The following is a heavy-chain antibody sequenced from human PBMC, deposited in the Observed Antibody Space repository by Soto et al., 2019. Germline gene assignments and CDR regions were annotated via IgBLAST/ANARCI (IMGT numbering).Heavy chain of an antibody. CDR2: INPSGGST. CDR1: GYTFASYY. Sequence: ASVKVSCKASGYTFASYYMHWVRQAPGQGLEWMGIINPSGGSTSYAQKFQGRVTMTRDTSTSTVYMELSSLRSEDTAVYYCAREAIYDYVWGSYRFYYYYGMDVWGQGTTVTVSS. CDR3: AREAIYDYVWGSYRFYYYYGMDV. D-gene: IGHD3-16*02. V-gene: IGHV1-46*01. J-gene: IGHJ6*02.